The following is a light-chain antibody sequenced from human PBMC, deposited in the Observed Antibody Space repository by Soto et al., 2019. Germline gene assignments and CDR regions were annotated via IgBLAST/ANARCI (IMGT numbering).Light chain of an antibody. V-gene: IGKV3-20*01. CDR3: QQYCSSPRWT. Sequence: EIVLTQSPGTLSLSPGERATLSCRASQSVSSSYLAWYQQKPGQAPRLLIYGASSRATGIPDRFSGSGSGTDFKLTISRLEPEDFAVYYCQQYCSSPRWTFGQGTKVEIK. J-gene: IGKJ1*01. CDR2: GAS. CDR1: QSVSSSY.